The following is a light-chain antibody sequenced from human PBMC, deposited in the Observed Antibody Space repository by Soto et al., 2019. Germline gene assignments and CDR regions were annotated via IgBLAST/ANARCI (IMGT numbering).Light chain of an antibody. CDR2: GAS. CDR3: QQYGNSLPWT. CDR1: QSVSSN. J-gene: IGKJ1*01. Sequence: EIVMSQSPATLSVSQGERATLSCRASQSVSSNLAWYQQKPGQAPRLLIYGASTRATGIPARFSGSGSGTEFTLTISSLEPEDFAVYYCQQYGNSLPWTFGQGTKVDIK. V-gene: IGKV3-15*01.